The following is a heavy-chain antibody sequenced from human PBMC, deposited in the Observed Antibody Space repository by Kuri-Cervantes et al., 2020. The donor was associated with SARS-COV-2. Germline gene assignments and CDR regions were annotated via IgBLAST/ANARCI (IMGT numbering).Heavy chain of an antibody. CDR3: ARDNEYGPLGYFDL. V-gene: IGHV1-8*02. D-gene: IGHD4-17*01. Sequence: ASVKVSCKASGYTFTSYDINWVRQATGQGLEWMGWMNPNSGNTGYAQKFQGRVTMTRSTSISTAYMELSSLRSEDTAVYYCARDNEYGPLGYFDLWGRGTLVTVSS. J-gene: IGHJ2*01. CDR1: GYTFTSYD. CDR2: MNPNSGNT.